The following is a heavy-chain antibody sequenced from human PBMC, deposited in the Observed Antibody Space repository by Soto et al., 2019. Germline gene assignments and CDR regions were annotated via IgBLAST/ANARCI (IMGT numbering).Heavy chain of an antibody. CDR3: PAHPGGYYYDSSAPGSYYHGMDV. V-gene: IGHV5-10-1*01. CDR1: GWSFTSYS. J-gene: IGHJ6*02. Sequence: LEISCKGSGWSFTSYSISWVREMPWEGLEGMGRFDPSDSYTNYSPSYQGHLTISAHKSIRIAYLLYCSQRASHTALYYCPAHPGGYYYDSSAPGSYYHGMDVWGQGTTVTASS. CDR2: FDPSDSYT. D-gene: IGHD3-22*01.